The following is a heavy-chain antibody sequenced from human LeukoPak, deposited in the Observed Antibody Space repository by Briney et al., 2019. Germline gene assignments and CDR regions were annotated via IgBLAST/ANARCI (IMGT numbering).Heavy chain of an antibody. CDR2: IYYSGST. J-gene: IGHJ4*02. D-gene: IGHD5-18*01. CDR3: ARERDSYGYLDY. CDR1: GGSFSGYY. V-gene: IGHV4-34*01. Sequence: SETLSLTCAVYGGSFSGYYWSWIRQPPGKGLEWIGSIYYSGSTYYNPSLKSRVTISVDTSKNQFSLKLSSVTAADTAVYYCARERDSYGYLDYWGQGTLVTVSS.